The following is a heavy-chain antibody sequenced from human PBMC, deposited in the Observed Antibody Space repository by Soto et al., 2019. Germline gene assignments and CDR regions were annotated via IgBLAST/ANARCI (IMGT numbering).Heavy chain of an antibody. CDR3: ARETRLVDHLEDAFDI. CDR1: GFTVSSNY. Sequence: EVQLVESGGGLVQPGGSLRLSCAASGFTVSSNYMSWVRQAPGKGLEWVSVIYSGGSTYYADSVKGRFTISRDNSKNTLYLEMNSLRAEDTAVYYCARETRLVDHLEDAFDIWGQGTMVTVSS. D-gene: IGHD3-3*01. CDR2: IYSGGST. V-gene: IGHV3-66*01. J-gene: IGHJ3*02.